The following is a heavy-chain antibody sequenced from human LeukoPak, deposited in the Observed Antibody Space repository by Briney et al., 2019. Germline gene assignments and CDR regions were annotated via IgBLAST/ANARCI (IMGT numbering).Heavy chain of an antibody. Sequence: GGSLRLSCAASGFIFSNAWMSWVRQAPGKGLEWVGRIKSKTDGGTTDYAAPLKGRLTISRDDSKNTLFLQVNSLKTEDTAVYYCTTPHYSSNWCAYDYWGQGTLVTVSS. CDR1: GFIFSNAW. J-gene: IGHJ4*02. D-gene: IGHD6-13*01. V-gene: IGHV3-15*01. CDR2: IKSKTDGGTT. CDR3: TTPHYSSNWCAYDY.